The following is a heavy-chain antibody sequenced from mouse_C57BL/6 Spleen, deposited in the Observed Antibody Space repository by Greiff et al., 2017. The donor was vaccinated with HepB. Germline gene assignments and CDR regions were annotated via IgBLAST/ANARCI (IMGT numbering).Heavy chain of an antibody. J-gene: IGHJ2*01. D-gene: IGHD1-1*01. CDR1: GYTFTSYW. Sequence: VQLQQPGAELVKPGASVKLSCKASGYTFTSYWMHWVKQRPGQGLEWIGMIHPNSGSTNYNEKFKSKATLTVDKSSSTAYMQLSSLTSEDAAVYCCARSDYGSSYGYWGQGTTLTVSS. CDR3: ARSDYGSSYGY. CDR2: IHPNSGST. V-gene: IGHV1-64*01.